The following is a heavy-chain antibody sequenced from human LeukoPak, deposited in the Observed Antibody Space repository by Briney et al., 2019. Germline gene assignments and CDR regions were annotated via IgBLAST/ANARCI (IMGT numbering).Heavy chain of an antibody. CDR2: ISSSAGST. CDR3: AKGSGRGYSYGLEY. J-gene: IGHJ4*02. V-gene: IGHV3-23*01. CDR1: GFTFSSYG. D-gene: IGHD5-18*01. Sequence: PGGSLRLSCVASGFTFSSYGMTWVRQAPGKGPEWVSVISSSAGSTYYADSVKGWFTISRDTSKNTLYLQMNSLRAEDTAVYYCAKGSGRGYSYGLEYWGQGTLVTVSS.